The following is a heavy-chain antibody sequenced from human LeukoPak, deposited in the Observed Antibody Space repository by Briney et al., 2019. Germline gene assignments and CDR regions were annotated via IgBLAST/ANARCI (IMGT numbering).Heavy chain of an antibody. CDR2: IIPIFGTA. CDR3: AREGTSGSWFDP. V-gene: IGHV1-69*05. D-gene: IGHD1-1*01. J-gene: IGHJ5*02. CDR1: GGTFSSYA. Sequence: SVKVSCKASGGTFSSYAISWVRQAPGQGLEWMGGIIPIFGTANYAQKFQGRVTITTDESTSTAYMELSSPRSEDTAVYYCAREGTSGSWFDPWGQGTLVTVSS.